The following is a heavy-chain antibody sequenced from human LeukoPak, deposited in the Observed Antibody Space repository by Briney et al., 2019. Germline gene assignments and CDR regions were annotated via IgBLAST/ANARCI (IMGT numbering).Heavy chain of an antibody. J-gene: IGHJ5*02. CDR2: INPNSGGT. CDR3: ARRIWFGELSFNWFDP. D-gene: IGHD3-10*01. V-gene: IGHV1-2*02. Sequence: ASVKVSCKASGYTFTGYYMHWVRQAPGQGLEWMGWINPNSGGTNYAQKFHGRVTMTMDTSISTAYMELRRLRSDDTAVYYCARRIWFGELSFNWFDPWGQGTLVTVSS. CDR1: GYTFTGYY.